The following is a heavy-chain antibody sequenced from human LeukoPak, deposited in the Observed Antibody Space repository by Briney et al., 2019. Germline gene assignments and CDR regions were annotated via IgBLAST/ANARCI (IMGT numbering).Heavy chain of an antibody. D-gene: IGHD3-16*01. CDR1: GFTFSSYA. CDR2: LSGSGEYT. V-gene: IGHV3-23*01. J-gene: IGHJ4*02. CDR3: ATITYFDYIWGRFVS. Sequence: GFLRLSCAASGFTFSSYAMSWVRQAPGKGLEWVSALSGSGEYTYSADSVKGRFTISRDNSKNMLYLQMNSLRAEDTAVYYCATITYFDYIWGRFVSWGQGTLVTVPS.